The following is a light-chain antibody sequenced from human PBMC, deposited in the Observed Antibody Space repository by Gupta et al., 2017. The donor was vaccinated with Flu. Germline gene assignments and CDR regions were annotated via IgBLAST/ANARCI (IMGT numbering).Light chain of an antibody. CDR3: MQALQTPWT. CDR1: QSLLYSNGYNY. V-gene: IGKV2-28*01. J-gene: IGKJ1*01. Sequence: IVMTQSPLSLPVTHGEPASISCRSSQSLLYSNGYNYLDWYLQKPGQSPQLLIYLGSSRASGVPDRFSGSGSGTDFTLKISSVEAEDVGIYYCMQALQTPWTFGQGTKVEIK. CDR2: LGS.